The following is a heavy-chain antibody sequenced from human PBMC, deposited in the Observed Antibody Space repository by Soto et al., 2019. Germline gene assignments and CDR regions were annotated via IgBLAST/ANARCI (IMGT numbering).Heavy chain of an antibody. Sequence: SETLSLTCTVSGGSISSGGYYWSWIRQHPGKGLEWIGYIYYSGSTYYNPSLKSRVTISVDTSKNQFSLKLSSVTAADTAVYYCARDLKGYYGKHDFDIWGQGTMVTVS. V-gene: IGHV4-31*03. J-gene: IGHJ3*02. CDR2: IYYSGST. CDR1: GGSISSGGYY. D-gene: IGHD3-10*01. CDR3: ARDLKGYYGKHDFDI.